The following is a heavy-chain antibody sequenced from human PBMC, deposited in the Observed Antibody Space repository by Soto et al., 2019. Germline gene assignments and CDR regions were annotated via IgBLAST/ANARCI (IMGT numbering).Heavy chain of an antibody. CDR3: ASGVVATLRNWFDP. D-gene: IGHD5-12*01. CDR1: GGTFSSYA. V-gene: IGHV1-69*12. J-gene: IGHJ5*02. CDR2: IIPIFGTA. Sequence: QVQLVQSGAEVKKPGSSVKVSCKASGGTFSSYAISWVRQAPGQGLEWMGGIIPIFGTANYAQKFQGRVTITADESTSTAYMELRRLRSEDTAVYYCASGVVATLRNWFDPWGQGTLVTVSS.